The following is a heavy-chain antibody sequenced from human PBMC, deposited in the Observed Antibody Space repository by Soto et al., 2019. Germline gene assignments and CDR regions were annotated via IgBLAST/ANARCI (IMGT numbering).Heavy chain of an antibody. V-gene: IGHV3-21*01. Sequence: EVQLLESGGGLVQPGGSLRLSCSASGFTFRSYAMNWVRQAPGKGLQWVSSISSSSSYIYYADSVKGRFTISRDNAKNSLYLQMNSLRAEDTAVYYCARDHGSSWYLGWFDPWGQGTLVTVSS. J-gene: IGHJ5*02. CDR1: GFTFRSYA. CDR3: ARDHGSSWYLGWFDP. D-gene: IGHD6-13*01. CDR2: ISSSSSYI.